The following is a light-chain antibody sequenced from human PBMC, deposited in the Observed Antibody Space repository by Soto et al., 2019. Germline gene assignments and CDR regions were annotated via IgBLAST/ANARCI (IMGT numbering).Light chain of an antibody. CDR1: QSVSSSY. Sequence: EIVLTQSPGTLSLSPGERATLSCRASQSVSSSYLAWYQQKPGQAPRLLIYGASSTATGIPDRFSGSGSGTDFTLTISRLEPEVFAVYYCQQYGSSPGTFGQGTKVEIK. V-gene: IGKV3-20*01. CDR2: GAS. J-gene: IGKJ1*01. CDR3: QQYGSSPGT.